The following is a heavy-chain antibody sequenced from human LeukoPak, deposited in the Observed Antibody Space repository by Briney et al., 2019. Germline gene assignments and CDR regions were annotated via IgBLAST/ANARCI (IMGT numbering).Heavy chain of an antibody. V-gene: IGHV3-23*01. D-gene: IGHD3-22*01. Sequence: GGSLRLSCAASGFTFNNYAMSWVREAPGKGLEWVSAISGSGGSTYYTDSVTGRFTISRGNSKNTLYLQMNSLRAEDTALYYCASLDYFDSSDYGDYWGQGTLVTVSS. CDR3: ASLDYFDSSDYGDY. CDR2: ISGSGGST. J-gene: IGHJ4*02. CDR1: GFTFNNYA.